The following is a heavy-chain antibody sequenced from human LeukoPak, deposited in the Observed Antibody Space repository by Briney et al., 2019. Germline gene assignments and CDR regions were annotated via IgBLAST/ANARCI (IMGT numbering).Heavy chain of an antibody. CDR3: ARDVIRRDGDVLDS. J-gene: IGHJ4*02. Sequence: GGSLRLSCAASGFTFSGHWMTWVRQAPGKGLEWVANIREDGSGTYYVDSVKGRFTISRDNAKNSLFLQMNSLRAEDTAVYYCARDVIRRDGDVLDSWGQGTLVTVSS. CDR2: IREDGSGT. V-gene: IGHV3-7*01. D-gene: IGHD5-24*01. CDR1: GFTFSGHW.